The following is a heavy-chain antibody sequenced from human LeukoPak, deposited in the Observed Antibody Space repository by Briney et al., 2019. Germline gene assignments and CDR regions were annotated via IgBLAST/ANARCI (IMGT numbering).Heavy chain of an antibody. V-gene: IGHV3-48*01. CDR1: GFTFSSYS. D-gene: IGHD1-1*01. CDR2: ISKSSSTT. CDR3: ATDGMSDDNGNWFDP. J-gene: IGHJ5*02. Sequence: GGSLRLSCAASGFTFSSYSMNWVRQAPGKGLEWISYISKSSSTTYYADSVKGRFTISRDNAKNSLYLQMNSLRAEDTAVYYCATDGMSDDNGNWFDPWGQGTLVTVSS.